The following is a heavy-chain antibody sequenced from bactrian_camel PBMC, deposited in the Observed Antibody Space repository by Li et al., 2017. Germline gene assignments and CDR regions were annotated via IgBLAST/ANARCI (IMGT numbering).Heavy chain of an antibody. V-gene: IGHV3S54*01. Sequence: HVQLVESGGGSVQVGGSLKLSCESSGNTHGVVCMAWFRQAPGKEREAVATIYAGGSTRYYADFAKGRFTISRDNAKNTLYLQMNSLKPEDTAVYYCWSAGSTDGSSGQGTQVTVS. D-gene: IGHD6*01. CDR1: GNTHGVVC. J-gene: IGHJ4*01. CDR2: IYAGGSTR.